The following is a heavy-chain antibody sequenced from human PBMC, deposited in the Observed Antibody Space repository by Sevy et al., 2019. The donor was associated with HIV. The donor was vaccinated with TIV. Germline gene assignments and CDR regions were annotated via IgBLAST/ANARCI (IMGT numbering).Heavy chain of an antibody. J-gene: IGHJ4*02. V-gene: IGHV3-49*04. Sequence: GGSLRLSCTTSGFTFGDYAMNWVRQAPGKGLEWVAFLKSKADGGTVDHAASVKVRFTISRDDSKSIACLQMNDLTTEGTGGYYCTSWKGLQSLFDYWGQGALVTVSS. CDR3: TSWKGLQSLFDY. CDR1: GFTFGDYA. D-gene: IGHD1-1*01. CDR2: LKSKADGGTV.